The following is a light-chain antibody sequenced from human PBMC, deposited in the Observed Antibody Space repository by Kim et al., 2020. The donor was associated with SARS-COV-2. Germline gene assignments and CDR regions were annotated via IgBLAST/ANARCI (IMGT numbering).Light chain of an antibody. CDR3: QSYNDNDWV. J-gene: IGLJ3*02. CDR1: SGSIASDF. V-gene: IGLV6-57*01. Sequence: GKTVIISCTRSSGSIASDFVQWFQQRPGSSPTTVIYEDHKRPSGVPDRFSGSVDTSSNSASLTISGLRAEDEADYCCQSYNDNDWVFGGGTQLTVL. CDR2: EDH.